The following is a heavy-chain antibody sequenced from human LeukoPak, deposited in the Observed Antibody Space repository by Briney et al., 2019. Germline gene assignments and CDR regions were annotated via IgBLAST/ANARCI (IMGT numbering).Heavy chain of an antibody. CDR2: INSDGSST. CDR3: ARVPSPPYYDFWSGYYPVYFDY. Sequence: GGSLRLSCAASGFTFSSYWMHWVRQAPGKGLVWVSRINSDGSSTSYADSVKGRFTISRDNAKNTLYLQMNSLRAEDTAVYYCARVPSPPYYDFWSGYYPVYFDYWGQGTLVTVSS. V-gene: IGHV3-74*01. J-gene: IGHJ4*02. D-gene: IGHD3-3*01. CDR1: GFTFSSYW.